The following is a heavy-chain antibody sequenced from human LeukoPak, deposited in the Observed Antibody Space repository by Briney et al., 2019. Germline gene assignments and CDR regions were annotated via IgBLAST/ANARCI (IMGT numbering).Heavy chain of an antibody. V-gene: IGHV3-48*03. Sequence: GGSLRLSCTASGFTFSSHEMNWVRQAPGKGREWLSYISNSGGDINSADSVKGRFTISRDNAKNSLYLQINSLRVEDTAVYYCARTLTTTYSWGQGTLVTVSS. D-gene: IGHD4-17*01. CDR1: GFTFSSHE. CDR3: ARTLTTTYS. J-gene: IGHJ4*02. CDR2: ISNSGGDI.